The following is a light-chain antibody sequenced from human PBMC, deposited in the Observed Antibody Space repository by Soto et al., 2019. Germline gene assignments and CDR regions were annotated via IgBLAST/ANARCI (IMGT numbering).Light chain of an antibody. CDR2: DAS. V-gene: IGKV3D-20*01. J-gene: IGKJ5*01. CDR1: QSVSSNY. Sequence: ETVLTQSPGTLSLSPGERATLSCRASQSVSSNYLAWYQQKPGLAPRLLIYDASRRATGIPDRFSGSGSGTEFTLTISSLQSEDFAVYYCQQYSNWPPITFGQGTRLEIK. CDR3: QQYSNWPPIT.